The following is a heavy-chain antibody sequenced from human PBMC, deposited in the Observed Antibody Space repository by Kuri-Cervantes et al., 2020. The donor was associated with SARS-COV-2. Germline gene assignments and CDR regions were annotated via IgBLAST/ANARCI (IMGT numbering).Heavy chain of an antibody. Sequence: ASVKVSCKASNYTFTSYGISWVRQAPGQGLEWMGWINTYNGDTNYAQNLRGRVTMTTDTATTTGYMELRSLRSDDTAVYYCARELYGGNTYWGQGTLVTVSS. J-gene: IGHJ4*02. CDR1: NYTFTSYG. V-gene: IGHV1-18*01. CDR3: ARELYGGNTY. D-gene: IGHD4-23*01. CDR2: INTYNGDT.